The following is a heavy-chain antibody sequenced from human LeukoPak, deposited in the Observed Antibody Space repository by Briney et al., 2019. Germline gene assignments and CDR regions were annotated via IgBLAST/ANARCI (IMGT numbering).Heavy chain of an antibody. J-gene: IGHJ4*02. CDR1: DSTFFAYI. V-gene: IGHV1-18*01. Sequence: ASVKVPCKASDSTFFAYIITWVRQAPGQGPEWMGWVSADTGNTDYAQRFQGRVTLTTDRSTKTAYMELKSLTIDDSAIYYCATRGDFFDSWGQGTLVTVSS. CDR3: ATRGDFFDS. D-gene: IGHD4-17*01. CDR2: VSADTGNT.